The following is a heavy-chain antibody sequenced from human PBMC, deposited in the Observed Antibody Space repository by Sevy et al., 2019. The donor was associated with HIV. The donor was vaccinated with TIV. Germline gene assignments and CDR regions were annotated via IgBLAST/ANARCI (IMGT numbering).Heavy chain of an antibody. J-gene: IGHJ3*02. CDR2: ISYDGRNK. V-gene: IGHV3-30*04. CDR3: ARGRYYYDTSGSDAFDI. D-gene: IGHD3-22*01. CDR1: GFTFSNYA. Sequence: GGSLRLSCSASGFTFSNYAMHWVRQAPGKGLEWVAVISYDGRNKYYADSVKGRFTISRDNSKKTVYLQMNSLRAEDTAVSYCARGRYYYDTSGSDAFDIWGQGTMVTVSS.